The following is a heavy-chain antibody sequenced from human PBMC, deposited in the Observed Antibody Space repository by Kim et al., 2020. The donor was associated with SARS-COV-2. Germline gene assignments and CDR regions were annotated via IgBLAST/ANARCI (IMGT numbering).Heavy chain of an antibody. D-gene: IGHD3-16*01. CDR1: RFTFNNYW. V-gene: IGHV3-74*01. CDR3: ARGYFRDVFDV. Sequence: GGSLRLSCAVSRFTFNNYWINWVRHSPGKGLVWVSRISSDGSITNYADSVKGRFTMSRNNAENTLYLQMNSLRGEDTAVYYCARGYFRDVFDVWGQGTTVTVCS. J-gene: IGHJ6*02. CDR2: ISSDGSIT.